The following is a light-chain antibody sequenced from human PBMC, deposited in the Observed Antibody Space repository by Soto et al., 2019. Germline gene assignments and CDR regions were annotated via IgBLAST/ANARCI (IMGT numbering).Light chain of an antibody. CDR1: QDIRGS. J-gene: IGKJ5*01. Sequence: AIQVTQSPSSLSASVGDRVTITCRASQDIRGSLAWYQQKPGKAPKLLIYDVSTLASVVPSRFSGSGFGTEFTLTISSLQPEHFGTYYCQQFNSYPITFGHGTRLEIK. V-gene: IGKV1-13*02. CDR2: DVS. CDR3: QQFNSYPIT.